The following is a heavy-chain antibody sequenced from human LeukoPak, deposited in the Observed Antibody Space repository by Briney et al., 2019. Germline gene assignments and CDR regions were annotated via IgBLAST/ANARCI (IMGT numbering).Heavy chain of an antibody. D-gene: IGHD3-22*01. V-gene: IGHV1-2*02. Sequence: ASVKVSCKASGYTFTGYYMHWVRQAPRQGLEWMGWINPNSGGTNYAQKFQGRVTMTRDTSISTAYMELSRLRSDDTAVYYCARDYYDSSGYYYPFDYWGQGTLVTVSS. CDR1: GYTFTGYY. J-gene: IGHJ4*02. CDR2: INPNSGGT. CDR3: ARDYYDSSGYYYPFDY.